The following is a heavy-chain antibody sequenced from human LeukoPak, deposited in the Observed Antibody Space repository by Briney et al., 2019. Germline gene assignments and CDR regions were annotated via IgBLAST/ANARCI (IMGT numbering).Heavy chain of an antibody. Sequence: GGSLRLSCAASGFTFSSYEMNWVRQAPGKGLEWVSAISGSGGSTYYADSVKGRFTISRDNSKNTLYLQMNSLRAEDTAVYYCAKDRLAAAVFDYWGQGTLVTVSS. D-gene: IGHD6-13*01. CDR3: AKDRLAAAVFDY. J-gene: IGHJ4*02. V-gene: IGHV3-23*01. CDR1: GFTFSSYE. CDR2: ISGSGGST.